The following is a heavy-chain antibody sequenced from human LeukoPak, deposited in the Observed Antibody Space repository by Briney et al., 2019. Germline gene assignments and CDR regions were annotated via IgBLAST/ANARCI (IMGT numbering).Heavy chain of an antibody. J-gene: IGHJ3*02. Sequence: GGSLRLSCAASGFTFSSYSMNWVRQAPGKGLEWVSSISSSSSYIYYAGSVKGRFTISRDNAKNSLYLQMNSLRAEDTAVYYCASGRGYSYGDDAFDIWGQGTMVTVSS. CDR1: GFTFSSYS. V-gene: IGHV3-21*01. D-gene: IGHD5-18*01. CDR2: ISSSSSYI. CDR3: ASGRGYSYGDDAFDI.